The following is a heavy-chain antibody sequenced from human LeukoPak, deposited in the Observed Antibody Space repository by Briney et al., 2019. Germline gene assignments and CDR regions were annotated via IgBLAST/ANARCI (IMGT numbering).Heavy chain of an antibody. CDR3: ARDLGYCSAGNCYSVFDY. CDR1: GFTFSSHW. Sequence: GGSLRLSCAGSGFTFSSHWMSWVRQSPGKGPEWVAHIKEDGSEKYYVDSVKGRCTVSRDNAKNSLYLQMNSLTADDTAVYYCARDLGYCSAGNCYSVFDYWGQGTLVTVSS. D-gene: IGHD2-15*01. J-gene: IGHJ4*02. CDR2: IKEDGSEK. V-gene: IGHV3-7*01.